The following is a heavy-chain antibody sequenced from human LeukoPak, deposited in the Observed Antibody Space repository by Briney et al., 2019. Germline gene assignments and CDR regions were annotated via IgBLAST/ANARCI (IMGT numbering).Heavy chain of an antibody. D-gene: IGHD3-9*01. CDR1: GFTFSSYE. CDR3: ARENILTGPGGGFDQ. J-gene: IGHJ4*02. V-gene: IGHV3-48*03. Sequence: GGSLRLSCEAPGFTFSSYEMTRVRQAPGKGLEWIAYISSSGSSKYYADSVKGRFTISRDNAKNSLYLQMDSLRVEDTALYYCARENILTGPGGGFDQWGQGTLVTVSS. CDR2: ISSSGSSK.